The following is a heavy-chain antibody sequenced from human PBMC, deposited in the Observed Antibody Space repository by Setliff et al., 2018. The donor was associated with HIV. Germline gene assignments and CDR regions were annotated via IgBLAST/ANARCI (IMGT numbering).Heavy chain of an antibody. Sequence: SETLSLTCTVSGGSISSSNYYWGWIRQPPGKGLEWIGSIYYSGSTYYNPSLKSRVTISVDTSKNQFSLKLSSVTAADTAVYYCARANLWSGYYGYWGQGTLVTVSS. V-gene: IGHV4-39*07. J-gene: IGHJ4*02. CDR3: ARANLWSGYYGY. CDR2: IYYSGST. CDR1: GGSISSSNYY. D-gene: IGHD3-3*01.